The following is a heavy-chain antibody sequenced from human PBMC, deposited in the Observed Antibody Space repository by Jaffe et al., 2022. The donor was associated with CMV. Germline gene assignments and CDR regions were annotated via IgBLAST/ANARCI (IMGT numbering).Heavy chain of an antibody. CDR3: VKDLVGYSGYEGYSAFDI. CDR2: ISSNGGST. V-gene: IGHV3-64D*06. Sequence: EVQLVESGGGLVQPGGSLRLSCSASGFTFSSYAMHWVRQAPGKGLEYVSAISSNGGSTYYADSVKGRFTISRDNSKNTLYLQMSSLRAEDTAVYYCVKDLVGYSGYEGYSAFDIWGQGTMVTVSS. J-gene: IGHJ3*02. D-gene: IGHD5-12*01. CDR1: GFTFSSYA.